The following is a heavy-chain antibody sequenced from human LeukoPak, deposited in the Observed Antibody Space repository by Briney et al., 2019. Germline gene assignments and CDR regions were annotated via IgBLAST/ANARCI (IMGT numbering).Heavy chain of an antibody. J-gene: IGHJ6*02. CDR1: GFTFSSSA. Sequence: PGGSLRLSCAASGFTFSSSAMTWVRQAPGKGLEWVAVISYDGSNKYYACSVKGRFTISRDNSKNTLYLQMNSLRAEDTAVYYCAKDLAMVRGDSYYYGMDVWGQGTTVTVSS. D-gene: IGHD3-10*01. CDR3: AKDLAMVRGDSYYYGMDV. CDR2: ISYDGSNK. V-gene: IGHV3-30*18.